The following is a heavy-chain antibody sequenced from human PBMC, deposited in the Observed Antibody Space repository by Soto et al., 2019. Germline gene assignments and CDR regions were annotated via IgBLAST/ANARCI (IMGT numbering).Heavy chain of an antibody. CDR1: GYTFTSYG. CDR3: AREGLVLVPTTVNSDYYYYAMDV. D-gene: IGHD2-2*01. V-gene: IGHV1-18*01. CDR2: ISAYNGNT. J-gene: IGHJ6*02. Sequence: GASVKVSCKASGYTFTSYGISWVRQAPGQGLEWMGWISAYNGNTNYAQKLQGRVTMTTDTSTSTAYMELRSLRSDDTAVYYCAREGLVLVPTTVNSDYYYYAMDVWGQGTTVTVS.